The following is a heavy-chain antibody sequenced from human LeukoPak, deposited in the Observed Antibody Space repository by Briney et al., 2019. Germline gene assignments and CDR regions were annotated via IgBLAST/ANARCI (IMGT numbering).Heavy chain of an antibody. CDR2: IRSKAYGGTT. CDR3: TRVGDPSGYYSYFDY. CDR1: GFTFGDYA. V-gene: IGHV3-49*04. Sequence: GGSLRLSCTVSGFTFGDYAMSWVRQAPGKGLEWVGFIRSKAYGGTTEYAASVKGRFTISGDDSKSIAYLQMNSLKIEDTAVYYCTRVGDPSGYYSYFDYWGQGTLVTVSS. D-gene: IGHD3-22*01. J-gene: IGHJ4*02.